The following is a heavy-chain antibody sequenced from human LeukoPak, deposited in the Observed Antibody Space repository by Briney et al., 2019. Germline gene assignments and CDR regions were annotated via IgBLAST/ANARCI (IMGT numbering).Heavy chain of an antibody. Sequence: ASVKVSCKASGCTFTDFYMLWVRQAPGQGLEWMGWINPNTGGTDYAQKFQGRVTMTRDTSTSTAYMELSRLRSDDTAVYHCARGHGSYYYYMDVWGMGTTVTVSS. CDR1: GCTFTDFY. J-gene: IGHJ6*03. CDR2: INPNTGGT. V-gene: IGHV1-2*02. D-gene: IGHD3-10*01. CDR3: ARGHGSYYYYMDV.